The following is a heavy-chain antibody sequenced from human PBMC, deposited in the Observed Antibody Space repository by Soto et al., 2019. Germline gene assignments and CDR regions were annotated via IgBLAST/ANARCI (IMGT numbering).Heavy chain of an antibody. J-gene: IGHJ4*02. CDR1: GYTFTSYG. V-gene: IGHV1-18*01. CDR3: ARDSPPPRD. Sequence: ASVKVSCKASGYTFTSYGISWVRQAPGQGLEWMGWISTSKGDTNYAQKLQGRVTMTTDTSTSTAYMELRSLRSDDTAVYYCARDSPPPRDWGQGTLVTVSS. CDR2: ISTSKGDT.